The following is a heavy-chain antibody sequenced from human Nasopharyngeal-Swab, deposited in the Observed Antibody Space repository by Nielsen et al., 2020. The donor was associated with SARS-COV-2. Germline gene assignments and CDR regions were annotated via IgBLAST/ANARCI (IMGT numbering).Heavy chain of an antibody. CDR2: ISYDGSNK. J-gene: IGHJ4*02. D-gene: IGHD2-2*01. CDR3: AKGEYCSSTSCYPVSYFDY. V-gene: IGHV3-30*18. CDR1: GFTFSSYG. Sequence: GGSLRLSCAASGFTFSSYGMHWVRQAPGKGLEWVAVISYDGSNKYYADSVKGRFTISRDNSKNTLYLQMNSLRAEDTAVYYCAKGEYCSSTSCYPVSYFDYWGQGTLVTVPS.